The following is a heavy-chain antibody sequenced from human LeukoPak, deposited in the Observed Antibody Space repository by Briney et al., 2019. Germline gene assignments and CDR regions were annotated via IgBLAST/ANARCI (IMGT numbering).Heavy chain of an antibody. CDR3: ARDPYESDGVSYGAFDI. J-gene: IGHJ3*02. CDR2: IRHDGRDI. CDR1: GFTFSSYW. D-gene: IGHD3-22*01. Sequence: PGGSLRLSCAASGFTFSSYWMSWVRQAPGKGLEWVANIRHDGRDIKYEDSVKGRFTISRDNARNSLSLQMSSLRVEDTAVYYCARDPYESDGVSYGAFDIWGQGTVVTVSS. V-gene: IGHV3-7*01.